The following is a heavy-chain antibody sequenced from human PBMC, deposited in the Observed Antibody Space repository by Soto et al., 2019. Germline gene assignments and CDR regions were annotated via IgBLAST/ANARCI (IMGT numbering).Heavy chain of an antibody. CDR2: ISGSGGST. CDR1: GFTCSSYA. CDR3: ATAPRITLSFDYGRDV. J-gene: IGHJ6*02. V-gene: IGHV3-23*01. D-gene: IGHD5-12*01. Sequence: VGSMSLSGGASGFTCSSYAMSWVRTAPGKGLEWVSAISGSGGSTYYADSVKGRFTISRDNSKNTLYLQMNSLRAEDTAVYYCATAPRITLSFDYGRDVWGQATTVTVS.